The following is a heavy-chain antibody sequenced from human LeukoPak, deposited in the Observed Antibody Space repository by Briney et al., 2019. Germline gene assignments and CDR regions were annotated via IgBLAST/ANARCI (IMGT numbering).Heavy chain of an antibody. D-gene: IGHD5-18*01. V-gene: IGHV3-48*01. CDR3: ARDQRYSYCYYYYMDV. CDR2: ISSSSSTI. J-gene: IGHJ6*03. Sequence: PGGSLRLSCAASGFTFSSYSMNWVRQAPGKGLEWVSYISSSSSTIYYADSVKGRFTISRDNAKNSLYLQMNSLRAEDTAVYYCARDQRYSYCYYYYMDVWGKGTTVTVSS. CDR1: GFTFSSYS.